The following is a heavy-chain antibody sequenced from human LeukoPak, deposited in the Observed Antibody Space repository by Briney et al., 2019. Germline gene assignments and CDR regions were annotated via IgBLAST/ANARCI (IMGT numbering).Heavy chain of an antibody. J-gene: IGHJ6*02. V-gene: IGHV1-2*02. CDR3: ARVLGGDYKGYYYGMDV. Sequence: ASVKVSCKASGYTFTGYYMHWVRQAPGQDLEWMGWINPNSGGTNYAQKFQGRVTMTRDTSISPAYMELRRLRSDDTAVYYCARVLGGDYKGYYYGMDVWGQGTTVTVSS. CDR2: INPNSGGT. D-gene: IGHD2-21*02. CDR1: GYTFTGYY.